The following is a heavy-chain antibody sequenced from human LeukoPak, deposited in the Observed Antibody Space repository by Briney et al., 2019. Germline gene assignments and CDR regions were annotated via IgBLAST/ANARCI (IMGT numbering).Heavy chain of an antibody. J-gene: IGHJ4*02. V-gene: IGHV4-59*08. CDR1: GGSISSYY. CDR3: ARHGIAAAGTSSYFDY. D-gene: IGHD6-13*01. CDR2: IYYSGST. Sequence: SETLSLSCTVSGGSISSYYWSWIRQPPGKGLEWIGYIYYSGSTNYNPSLKSRVTISVDTSKNQFSLKLSSVTAADTAVYYCARHGIAAAGTSSYFDYWGQGTLVTVSS.